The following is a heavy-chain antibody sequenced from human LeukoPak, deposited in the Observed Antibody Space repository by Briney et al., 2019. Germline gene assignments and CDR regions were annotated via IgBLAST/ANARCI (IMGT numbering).Heavy chain of an antibody. D-gene: IGHD4-17*01. CDR2: IKQDGSEK. V-gene: IGHV3-7*01. Sequence: PGRSLRLSCVASRFTFSSYWMSWVRQAPGKGLEWVANIKQDGSEKQYVDSVKGRFTISRDNAKNSLYLQMNNLRAEDTAVYYCARAATVTTWYYYYYYMDVWGKGTTVT. J-gene: IGHJ6*03. CDR1: RFTFSSYW. CDR3: ARAATVTTWYYYYYYMDV.